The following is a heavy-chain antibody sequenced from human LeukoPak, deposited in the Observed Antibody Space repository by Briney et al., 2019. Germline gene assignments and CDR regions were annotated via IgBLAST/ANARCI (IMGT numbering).Heavy chain of an antibody. Sequence: GGSLRLSCAASGFTFSDYYMSWIRQAPGKGLEWVSYISSSGSTIYYADSVKGRFTISRDYAKNSLYLQMNSLRAEDTAVYYCAKDRAVGAGWFDYWGQGTLVTVSS. V-gene: IGHV3-11*01. D-gene: IGHD1-26*01. CDR3: AKDRAVGAGWFDY. CDR1: GFTFSDYY. CDR2: ISSSGSTI. J-gene: IGHJ4*02.